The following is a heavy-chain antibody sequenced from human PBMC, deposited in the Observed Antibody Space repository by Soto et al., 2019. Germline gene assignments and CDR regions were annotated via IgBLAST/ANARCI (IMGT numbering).Heavy chain of an antibody. CDR1: GYTFTSYG. V-gene: IGHV1-18*01. CDR2: ISAYNGNT. CDR3: ARKLVYCSSTRCYGWFDP. J-gene: IGHJ5*02. Sequence: VKVSCKASGYTFTSYGISWVRQAPGQGLEWMGWISAYNGNTNYAQKLQGRVTMTTDTSTSTAYMGLRSLRSDDTAVYYCARKLVYCSSTRCYGWFDPRGQGTLVTLSS. D-gene: IGHD2-2*01.